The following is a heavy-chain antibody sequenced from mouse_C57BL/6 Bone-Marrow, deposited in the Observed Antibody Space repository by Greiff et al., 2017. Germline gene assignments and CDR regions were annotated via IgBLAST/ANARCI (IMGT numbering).Heavy chain of an antibody. CDR3: ARVRDYYSNYGGFAY. Sequence: EVKLMESGGGLVKPGGSLKLSCAASGFTFSSYAMSWVRQTPEKRLEWVATISDGGSYTYYPDNVKGRFTISRDNAKNNLYLQMSHLKSEDTAMYYCARVRDYYSNYGGFAYWGQGTLVTVSA. V-gene: IGHV5-4*03. J-gene: IGHJ3*01. CDR1: GFTFSSYA. D-gene: IGHD2-5*01. CDR2: ISDGGSYT.